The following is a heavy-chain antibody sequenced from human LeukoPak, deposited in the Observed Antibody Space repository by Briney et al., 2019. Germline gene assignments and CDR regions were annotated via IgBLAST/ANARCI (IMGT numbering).Heavy chain of an antibody. V-gene: IGHV3-7*01. J-gene: IGHJ3*02. CDR1: GFTFSSYW. Sequence: GGSLRLSCAASGFTFSSYWMSWVRQAPGKGLEWVANIKQDGSEKYYVDSVKGRFTISRDNAKNSLYLQMNSLRAEDTAVYYCARGQVYYYDSSGYPDAFDIWGQGTMVTVSS. D-gene: IGHD3-22*01. CDR2: IKQDGSEK. CDR3: ARGQVYYYDSSGYPDAFDI.